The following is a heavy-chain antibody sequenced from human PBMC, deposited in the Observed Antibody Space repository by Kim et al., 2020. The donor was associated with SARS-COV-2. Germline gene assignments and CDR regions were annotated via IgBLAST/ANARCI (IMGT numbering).Heavy chain of an antibody. V-gene: IGHV3-7*01. Sequence: DRSEKNYVDSVKGRFTISRDNTKNSLYLQINSLGAEDTAVYYCMKDFRGDWGQGILVTVSS. CDR2: DRSEK. J-gene: IGHJ4*02. CDR3: MKDFRGD. D-gene: IGHD3-10*01.